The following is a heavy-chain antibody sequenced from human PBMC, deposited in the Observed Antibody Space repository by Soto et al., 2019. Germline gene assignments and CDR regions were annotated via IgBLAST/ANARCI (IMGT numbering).Heavy chain of an antibody. J-gene: IGHJ3*02. Sequence: QVQLVQSGAEVKKPGSSVKVSCKASGGTFSTYTIIWVRQAPGQGLEWMGRILPMLDITNSAQRFPGRVTIAAEKSTSTACLELSSLRSEDTAVYYCTLGSWSAETFDIWGRGTMVTVSS. CDR1: GGTFSTYT. D-gene: IGHD6-13*01. V-gene: IGHV1-69*02. CDR3: TLGSWSAETFDI. CDR2: ILPMLDIT.